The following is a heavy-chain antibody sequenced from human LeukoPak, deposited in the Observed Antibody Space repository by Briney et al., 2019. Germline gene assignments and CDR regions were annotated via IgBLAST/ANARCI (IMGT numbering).Heavy chain of an antibody. CDR2: INPNSGGT. CDR1: GYTFTGYY. Sequence: ASVKVSCKASGYTFTGYYMHWVRQAPGQGLEWMGWINPNSGGTNYAQKFQGRVTMTRDTSISTAYMELSSLRSEDTAVYYCATVSIVGATGYGMDVWGQGTTVTVSS. D-gene: IGHD1-26*01. CDR3: ATVSIVGATGYGMDV. J-gene: IGHJ6*02. V-gene: IGHV1-2*02.